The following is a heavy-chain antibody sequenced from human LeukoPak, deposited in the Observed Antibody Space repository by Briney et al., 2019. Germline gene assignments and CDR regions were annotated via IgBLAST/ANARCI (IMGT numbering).Heavy chain of an antibody. CDR2: VYYNGNT. D-gene: IGHD1-1*01. V-gene: IGHV4-59*01. Sequence: SETLSLTQTVAAGFISPYYCTSIRQPPGKGLEWIGYVYYNGNTDYNPSLKSRITISVDTSKYQFSLRLKSVTAADTAVYCRAQGRIRRRTTWTRSLSWRQGTLVTVSS. J-gene: IGHJ4*02. CDR3: AQGRIRRRTTWTRSLS. CDR1: AGFISPYY.